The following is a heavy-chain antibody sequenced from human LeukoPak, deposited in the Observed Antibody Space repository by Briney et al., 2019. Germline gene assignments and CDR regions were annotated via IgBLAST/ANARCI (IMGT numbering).Heavy chain of an antibody. J-gene: IGHJ6*02. CDR1: GGSISSYY. V-gene: IGHV4-4*07. Sequence: SETLSLTCTVSGGSISSYYWSWIRQPAGKGLEWSGRIYTSGSTNYNPSLKSRVTMSVDTSKNQFSLKLSSVTAADTAVYYCAREGYCSSTSCFHPNYYYGMDVWGQGTTVTVSS. CDR2: IYTSGST. D-gene: IGHD2-2*01. CDR3: AREGYCSSTSCFHPNYYYGMDV.